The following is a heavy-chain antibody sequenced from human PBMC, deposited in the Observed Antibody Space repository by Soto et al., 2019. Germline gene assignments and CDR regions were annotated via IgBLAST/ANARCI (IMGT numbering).Heavy chain of an antibody. V-gene: IGHV1-3*01. CDR2: INAGNGNT. CDR3: ARGSGYYYWDDY. J-gene: IGHJ4*02. D-gene: IGHD3-22*01. CDR1: GYTFATYA. Sequence: ASVKVSCKASGYTFATYARHWVRQAPGQRLEWMGWINAGNGNTKYSQKFQGRVTITRDTSASTAYMELGSLRSEDTAVYYCARGSGYYYWDDYWGQGTLVTVS.